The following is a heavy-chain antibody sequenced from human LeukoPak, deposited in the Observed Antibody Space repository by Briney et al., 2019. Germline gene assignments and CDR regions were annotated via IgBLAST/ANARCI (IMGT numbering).Heavy chain of an antibody. CDR3: ARDAIPLFPHDY. V-gene: IGHV3-21*04. D-gene: IGHD2-21*01. Sequence: GESLKISCAASGFTFSSYSMNWVRQAPGKGLEWVSSISSSSSYIYYADSVKGRFTISRDNAKNSLYLQMNSLRAEDTAVYYCARDAIPLFPHDYWGQGTLVTVSS. CDR1: GFTFSSYS. CDR2: ISSSSSYI. J-gene: IGHJ4*02.